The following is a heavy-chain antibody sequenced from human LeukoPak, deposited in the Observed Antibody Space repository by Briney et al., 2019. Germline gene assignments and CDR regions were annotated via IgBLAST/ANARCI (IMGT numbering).Heavy chain of an antibody. Sequence: PGGSLRLSCAASGLTFSDYYMSWFRQAPGKGLGWVSYISGSGSSTYYADSVKGRFTISRDNAKNSLHLQMNSLRAEDTAVYYCAKDSGYDWAYFDYWGQGTLVTVSS. CDR2: ISGSGSST. V-gene: IGHV3-11*01. CDR3: AKDSGYDWAYFDY. CDR1: GLTFSDYY. D-gene: IGHD5-12*01. J-gene: IGHJ4*02.